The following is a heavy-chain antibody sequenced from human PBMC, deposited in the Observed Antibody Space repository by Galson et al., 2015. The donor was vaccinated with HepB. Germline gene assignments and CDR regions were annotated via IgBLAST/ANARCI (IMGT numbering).Heavy chain of an antibody. V-gene: IGHV1-24*01. J-gene: IGHJ4*02. CDR2: FDPEDGET. CDR1: GYTLTELS. D-gene: IGHD6-19*01. CDR3: ATESEGYSSGWSLLHY. Sequence: SVKVSCKVSGYTLTELSMHWVRQAPGKGLEWMGGFDPEDGETIYAQKFQGRVTMTEDTSTDTAYMELSSLRSEDTAVYYCATESEGYSSGWSLLHYWGQGTLVTVSS.